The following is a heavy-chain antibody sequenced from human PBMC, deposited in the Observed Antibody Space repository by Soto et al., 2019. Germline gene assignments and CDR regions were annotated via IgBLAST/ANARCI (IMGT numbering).Heavy chain of an antibody. V-gene: IGHV1-69*01. J-gene: IGHJ4*02. CDR3: ATPAEPLDTAMLKGLAH. CDR2: IIPIFGAP. Sequence: QVQLVQSGEEEKKPGSSVKVSCKASGGTFSNTAFIWVRQAPGQGLEWMGGIIPIFGAPHYAQKFKGRLMISADDAASKAYMELNTLTAEDTAVYYCATPAEPLDTAMLKGLAHWGQGTLVTVSS. CDR1: GGTFSNTA. D-gene: IGHD5-18*01.